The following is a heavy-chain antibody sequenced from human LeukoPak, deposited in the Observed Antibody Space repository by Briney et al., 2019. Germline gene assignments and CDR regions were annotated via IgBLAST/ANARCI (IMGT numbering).Heavy chain of an antibody. CDR2: IKQDGSEK. V-gene: IGHV3-7*01. D-gene: IGHD5-12*01. CDR1: GFTFSSYW. Sequence: GGSLRLSCAASGFTFSSYWMHWVRQAPGKGLEWVANIKQDGSEKYYVDSVKGRFTISRDNAKNSLYLQMDSLRAEDTAVYYCARELRFDAFDIWGQGTMVTVSS. CDR3: ARELRFDAFDI. J-gene: IGHJ3*02.